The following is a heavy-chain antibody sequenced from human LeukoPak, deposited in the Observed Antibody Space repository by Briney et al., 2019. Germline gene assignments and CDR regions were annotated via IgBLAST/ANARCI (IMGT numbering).Heavy chain of an antibody. J-gene: IGHJ4*02. CDR1: GGTFSSYA. CDR3: ARGSDSSGYYSQPYTYFDY. V-gene: IGHV1-69*05. CDR2: IIPIFGTA. D-gene: IGHD3-22*01. Sequence: ASVKVSCKASGGTFSSYAIGWVRQAPGQGLEWMGGIIPIFGTANYAQKFQGRVTITTDESTSTAYMELSSLRSEDTAVYYCARGSDSSGYYSQPYTYFDYWGQGTLVTVSS.